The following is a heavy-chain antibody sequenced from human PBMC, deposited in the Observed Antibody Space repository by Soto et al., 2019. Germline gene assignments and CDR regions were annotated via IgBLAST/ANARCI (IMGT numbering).Heavy chain of an antibody. CDR1: GGTFSSYA. CDR2: IIPIFGTA. Sequence: ASVKVSFRASGGTFSSYAISWVRQAPGQGLEWMGGIIPIFGTANYAQKFQGRVTITADESTSTAYMELSSLRSEDAGLYYCARDKITPGGNFFQFGMDVWGLGTTVTVSS. D-gene: IGHD1-1*01. J-gene: IGHJ6*02. CDR3: ARDKITPGGNFFQFGMDV. V-gene: IGHV1-69*13.